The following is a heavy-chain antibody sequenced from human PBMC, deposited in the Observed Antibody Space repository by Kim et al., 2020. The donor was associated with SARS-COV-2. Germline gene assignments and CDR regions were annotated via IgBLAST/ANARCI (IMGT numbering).Heavy chain of an antibody. J-gene: IGHJ3*02. CDR2: TYYRSKWYN. CDR1: GDSVSSNSAA. V-gene: IGHV6-1*01. D-gene: IGHD1-1*01. CDR3: AYWNDQRQPFDI. Sequence: SQTLSLTCAISGDSVSSNSAAWNWIRQSPSRGLEWLGRTYYRSKWYNDYAVSVKSRITINPDTSKNQFSLQLNSVTPEDTAIYYCAYWNDQRQPFDIWGQGTMVTVSS.